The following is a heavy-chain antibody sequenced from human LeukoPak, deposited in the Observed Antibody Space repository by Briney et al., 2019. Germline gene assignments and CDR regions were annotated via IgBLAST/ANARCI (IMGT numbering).Heavy chain of an antibody. CDR2: ISGSGGST. V-gene: IGHV3-23*01. Sequence: PGGSLRLSCAASGFTFSSYAMSWVRQAPGKGLEWVSAISGSGGSTYYADSVKGRFTISRDNSKNTLYLQMNSLRAEDTAVYYCAKDLAIGYDLRYFDYWGQGTLVTVSS. J-gene: IGHJ4*02. CDR3: AKDLAIGYDLRYFDY. CDR1: GFTFSSYA. D-gene: IGHD5-12*01.